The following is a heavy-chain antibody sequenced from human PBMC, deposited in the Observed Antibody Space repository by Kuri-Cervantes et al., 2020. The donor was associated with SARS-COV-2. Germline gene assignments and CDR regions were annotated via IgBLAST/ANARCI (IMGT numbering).Heavy chain of an antibody. CDR2: INPDGSYT. Sequence: GESLKISCAASGFTFSGHWIHWVRQAPGKGLVWVSRINPDGSYTNNAGSVKGRFTLSRDKSKNTGYLQMNTLRVEDTAVYYCARPYTRRDGLDVWGQWTTVTVSS. J-gene: IGHJ6*02. CDR1: GFTFSGHW. CDR3: ARPYTRRDGLDV. V-gene: IGHV3-74*01. D-gene: IGHD5-18*01.